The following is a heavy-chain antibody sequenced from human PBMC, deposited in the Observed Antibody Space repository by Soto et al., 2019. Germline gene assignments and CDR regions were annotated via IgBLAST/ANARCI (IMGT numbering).Heavy chain of an antibody. D-gene: IGHD2-21*02. CDR1: GGTFSSYA. CDR3: ARWGNAYCGVDCHPNWFAP. CDR2: IIPIFGTA. Sequence: QVQLVQSGAEVKKPGSSVKVSCKASGGTFSSYAISWVRQAPGQGLEWMGGIIPIFGTANYAQKFQGRVTITADESTSTAYMELSSLRSEDTAVYYCARWGNAYCGVDCHPNWFAPWGQLTLVRFSS. J-gene: IGHJ5*02. V-gene: IGHV1-69*01.